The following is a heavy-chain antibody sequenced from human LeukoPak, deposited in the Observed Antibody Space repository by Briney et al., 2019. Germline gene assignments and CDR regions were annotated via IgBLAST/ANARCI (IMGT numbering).Heavy chain of an antibody. D-gene: IGHD3-10*01. CDR2: IKEDGSET. Sequence: GESLRLSCAASGFIFKKYWMNWVRQGPGKGLECLANIKEDGSETYYADSVKGRFTISRDNSKNTLYLQMNSLRAEDTAVYYCARASRTKYGSGSYFDYWGQGTLVTVSS. J-gene: IGHJ4*02. V-gene: IGHV3-7*01. CDR1: GFIFKKYW. CDR3: ARASRTKYGSGSYFDY.